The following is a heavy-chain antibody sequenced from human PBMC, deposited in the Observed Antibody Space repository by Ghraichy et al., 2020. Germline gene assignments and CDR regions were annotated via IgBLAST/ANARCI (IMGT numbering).Heavy chain of an antibody. CDR1: GGSISSGDYY. D-gene: IGHD1-26*01. V-gene: IGHV4-30-4*01. Sequence: SETLSLTCTVSGGSISSGDYYWSWIRQPPGKGLEWIGYIYYSGSTYYNPSLKSRVTISVDTSKNQFSLKLSSVTAADTAVYYCARESSGSYVDYWGQGTLVTVSS. CDR3: ARESSGSYVDY. J-gene: IGHJ4*02. CDR2: IYYSGST.